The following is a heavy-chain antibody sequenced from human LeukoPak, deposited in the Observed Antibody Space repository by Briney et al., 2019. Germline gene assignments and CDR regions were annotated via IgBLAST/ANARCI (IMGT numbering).Heavy chain of an antibody. V-gene: IGHV1-69*04. J-gene: IGHJ4*02. Sequence: SVKVSCKASGGTFSSYAISWVRQAPGQGLEWMGRIIPILGIANYAQKFQGRVTITADKSTSTAYMELSSLRSEDTAVYYCARVPFYYYDSSGYYAEDYWGQGTLVTVSS. CDR1: GGTFSSYA. D-gene: IGHD3-22*01. CDR2: IIPILGIA. CDR3: ARVPFYYYDSSGYYAEDY.